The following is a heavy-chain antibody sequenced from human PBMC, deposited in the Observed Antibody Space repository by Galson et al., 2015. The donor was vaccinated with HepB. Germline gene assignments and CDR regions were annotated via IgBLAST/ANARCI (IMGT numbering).Heavy chain of an antibody. CDR3: AKDYDELHSWPPTSDNWNDSPGE. V-gene: IGHV3-30*18. D-gene: IGHD1-20*01. J-gene: IGHJ4*02. CDR1: GFTFSSYG. CDR2: ISYDGSNK. Sequence: SLRLSCAASGFTFSSYGMHWVRQAPGKGLEWVAVISYDGSNKYYADSVKGRFTISRDNSKNTVHLQMNSLRAEDTAVYFCAKDYDELHSWPPTSDNWNDSPGEWGQGTLVTVSS.